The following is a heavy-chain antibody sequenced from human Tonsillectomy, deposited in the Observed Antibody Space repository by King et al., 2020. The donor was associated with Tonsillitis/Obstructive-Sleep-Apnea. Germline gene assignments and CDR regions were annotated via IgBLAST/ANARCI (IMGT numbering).Heavy chain of an antibody. CDR1: GASISSGGYY. Sequence: QLQESGPGLVKPSQTLSLTCAVSGASISSGGYYWSWIRQHPGKGLEWIGNIYYSGSTSYNPSLKSRLTISVDTSQNQFSLKLSSVTAADTAVYYCARAAPLYCRSTSCYYFDYWGQGTLVTVSS. J-gene: IGHJ4*02. D-gene: IGHD2-2*01. V-gene: IGHV4-31*11. CDR3: ARAAPLYCRSTSCYYFDY. CDR2: IYYSGST.